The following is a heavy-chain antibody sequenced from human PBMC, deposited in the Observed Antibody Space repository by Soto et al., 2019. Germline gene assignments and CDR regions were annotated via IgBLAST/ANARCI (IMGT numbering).Heavy chain of an antibody. J-gene: IGHJ6*02. CDR3: AKDLYDILTGYYPAYGMDV. Sequence: EGSLSPSCAASGFAFSSYAMSWVRQAPGKGLEWVSAISGSGGSTYYADSVKGRFTISRDNSKNTLYLQMNSLRAEDTAVYYCAKDLYDILTGYYPAYGMDVWGQGTTVTVSS. D-gene: IGHD3-9*01. CDR1: GFAFSSYA. CDR2: ISGSGGST. V-gene: IGHV3-23*01.